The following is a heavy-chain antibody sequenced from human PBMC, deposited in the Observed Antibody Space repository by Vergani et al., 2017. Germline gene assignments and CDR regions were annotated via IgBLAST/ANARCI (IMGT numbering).Heavy chain of an antibody. V-gene: IGHV3-30*02. D-gene: IGHD3-16*01. CDR1: GFTLSNYD. Sequence: QVQLVESGGGVVQRGGSLRLSCATSGFTLSNYDMQWIRQGPGKGLEFVAFIQFDGSNQYYADSVKGRFTLNRDFSKNTLYLQMNSLRTYDTATYYCAKHFRGWGIDYWGQGTQVIVAS. CDR3: AKHFRGWGIDY. J-gene: IGHJ4*02. CDR2: IQFDGSNQ.